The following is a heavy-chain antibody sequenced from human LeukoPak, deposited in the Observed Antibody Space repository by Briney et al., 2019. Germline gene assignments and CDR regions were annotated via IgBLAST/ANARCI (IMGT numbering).Heavy chain of an antibody. V-gene: IGHV3-48*01. Sequence: GGSLRLSCAASGFNLSAYSMNWVRQAPGKGLEWVSYISRSSDAIYYADSVKGRFTISRDNAKNLLFLQMNSLGVEDTALYYCARGDSDHYITLDYWGQGTLVTVSS. CDR3: ARGDSDHYITLDY. D-gene: IGHD4-17*01. CDR1: GFNLSAYS. J-gene: IGHJ4*02. CDR2: ISRSSDAI.